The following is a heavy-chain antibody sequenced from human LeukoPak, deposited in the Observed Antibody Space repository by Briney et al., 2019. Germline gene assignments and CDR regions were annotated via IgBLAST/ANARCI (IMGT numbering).Heavy chain of an antibody. CDR2: TSSSSSYM. Sequence: GGSLRLSCEASGFTFSSYTMNWVRQAPGKGLEWVSSTSSSSSYMYYATSVKGRFTISGDNAKNSLYLEMNSLRAEDTAVYYCARDGKNQLLGDYYYYGMDVWGQGTTVTVSS. D-gene: IGHD2-2*01. CDR1: GFTFSSYT. CDR3: ARDGKNQLLGDYYYYGMDV. J-gene: IGHJ6*02. V-gene: IGHV3-21*01.